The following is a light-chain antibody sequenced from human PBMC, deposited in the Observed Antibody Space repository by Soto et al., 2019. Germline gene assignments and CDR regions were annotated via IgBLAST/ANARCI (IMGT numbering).Light chain of an antibody. CDR2: EGT. V-gene: IGLV2-23*01. CDR3: CSFAVGAALV. J-gene: IGLJ2*01. CDR1: SSNVGTYDL. Sequence: QSVLTQPASVSASPGQSITISCTGTSSNVGTYDLVSWYQRHPDKAPKLIIYEGTKRPSGISSRFSGSKSGNTASLTISGLQAEDDADYYCCSFAVGAALVFGGGTKLTVL.